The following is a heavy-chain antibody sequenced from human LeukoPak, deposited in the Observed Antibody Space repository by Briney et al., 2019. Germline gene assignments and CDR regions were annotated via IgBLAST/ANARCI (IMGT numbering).Heavy chain of an antibody. CDR1: GFTFTSYS. J-gene: IGHJ6*03. CDR3: TRYAPRSYGSGTYYYYYMDV. V-gene: IGHV3-21*05. CDR2: ITSSSTYI. Sequence: PGGSLRLSCSASGFTFTSYSMNWVRQAPGKGLQWVSYITSSSTYIYYADSVKGRFTISRDNAKNSLYLQMNSLRAEDTAVYYCTRYAPRSYGSGTYYYYYMDVWGKGITVTISS. D-gene: IGHD3-10*01.